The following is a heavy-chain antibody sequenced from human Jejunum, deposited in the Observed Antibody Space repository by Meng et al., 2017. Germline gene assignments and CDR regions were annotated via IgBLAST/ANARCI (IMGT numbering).Heavy chain of an antibody. D-gene: IGHD3-10*01. CDR1: GYSISSGYY. V-gene: IGHV4-38-2*01. J-gene: IGHJ6*02. CDR2: IYHAGST. Sequence: SETLSLTCAVPGYSISSGYYCSWIRQPPGKGLEWIGNIYHAGSTLYNPSLESRVTISVDTSKNQFSLSLRSVTAADTAVYYCAVVGGSGSLRAPPPMDVWGQGTTVTVSS. CDR3: AVVGGSGSLRAPPPMDV.